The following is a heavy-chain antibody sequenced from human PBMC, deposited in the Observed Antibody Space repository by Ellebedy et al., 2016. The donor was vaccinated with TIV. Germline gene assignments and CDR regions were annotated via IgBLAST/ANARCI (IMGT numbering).Heavy chain of an antibody. Sequence: GESLKISCAASGFTFSSCAMSWVRQAPGKGLEWVSGIGDTAHNTYYTDSVKGRFTISRDNSKNTLSLQMSSLRAEDTAVYYCAKARGSSVIDYNYFGMDVWGHGTTVTVSS. V-gene: IGHV3-23*01. CDR2: IGDTAHNT. D-gene: IGHD2-21*01. CDR3: AKARGSSVIDYNYFGMDV. CDR1: GFTFSSCA. J-gene: IGHJ6*02.